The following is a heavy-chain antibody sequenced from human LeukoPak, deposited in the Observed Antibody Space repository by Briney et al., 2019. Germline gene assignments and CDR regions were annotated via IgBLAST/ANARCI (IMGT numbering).Heavy chain of an antibody. V-gene: IGHV3-30-3*01. CDR1: GFTVSSNH. J-gene: IGHJ4*02. CDR2: ISYDGSNK. Sequence: GGSLRLSCAASGFTVSSNHMTWVRQAPGKGLEWVAVISYDGSNKYYADSVKGRFTISRDNSKNTLYLQMNSLRAEDTAVYYCARQDYGSGSYCDYWGQGTLVTVSS. CDR3: ARQDYGSGSYCDY. D-gene: IGHD3-10*01.